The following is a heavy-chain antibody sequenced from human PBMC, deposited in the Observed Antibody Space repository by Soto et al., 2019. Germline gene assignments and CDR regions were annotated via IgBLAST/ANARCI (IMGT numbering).Heavy chain of an antibody. CDR1: GGSFSGYY. CDR3: ALGVNRVGQLVRRYYYYGMDV. D-gene: IGHD6-6*01. Sequence: PSETLSLTCAVYGGSFSGYYWSWIRQPPGKGLERIGEINHSGSTNYNPSLKSRVTISVDTSKNQFSLKLSSVTAADTAVYYCALGVNRVGQLVRRYYYYGMDVWGQGTTVTVSS. J-gene: IGHJ6*02. CDR2: INHSGST. V-gene: IGHV4-34*01.